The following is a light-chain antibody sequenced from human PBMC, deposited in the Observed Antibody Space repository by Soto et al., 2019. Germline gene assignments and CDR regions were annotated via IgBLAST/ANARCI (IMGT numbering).Light chain of an antibody. CDR2: GAS. Sequence: EIVMTQSPATLSLSPGEGATLSCRASQSVSSNLAWYQQKPGQAPRLLIYGASTRATGIPGRISGSGSGTEFTLTISSLQSEDFAVYYCQQHNDWPLTFGQGTRVE. CDR3: QQHNDWPLT. V-gene: IGKV3D-15*01. J-gene: IGKJ5*01. CDR1: QSVSSN.